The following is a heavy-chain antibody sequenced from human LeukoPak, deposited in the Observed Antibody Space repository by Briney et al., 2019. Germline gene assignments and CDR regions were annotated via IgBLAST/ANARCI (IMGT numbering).Heavy chain of an antibody. CDR1: GYTFTGYF. J-gene: IGHJ4*02. Sequence: ASVKVSCKASGYTFTGYFIHWVRQPPGQGLEWMGWINSNSGVPNYALRFQGRVTMTRDTSISTAYMELNRLRSDDTAVYYCARNVGATHDFDYWGQGTLVTVSS. V-gene: IGHV1-2*02. D-gene: IGHD1-26*01. CDR2: INSNSGVP. CDR3: ARNVGATHDFDY.